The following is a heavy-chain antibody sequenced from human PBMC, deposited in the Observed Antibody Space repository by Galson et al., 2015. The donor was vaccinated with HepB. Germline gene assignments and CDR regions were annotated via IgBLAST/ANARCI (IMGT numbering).Heavy chain of an antibody. CDR2: INPDGSEK. J-gene: IGHJ6*02. V-gene: IGHV3-7*03. CDR1: EFTFSSYW. CDR3: ARRISLVRGIITKPDYYYGMDV. Sequence: SLRLSCAGSEFTFSSYWMNWVRQAPGKGLEWVANINPDGSEKSYVASLRGRFTVSRDYDKNVLYLQMDSLRAEDTAVYYCARRISLVRGIITKPDYYYGMDVWGQGTTVTVAS. D-gene: IGHD3-10*01.